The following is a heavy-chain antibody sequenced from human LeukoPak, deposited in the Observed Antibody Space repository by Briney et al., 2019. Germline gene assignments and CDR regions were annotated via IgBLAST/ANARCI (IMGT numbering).Heavy chain of an antibody. CDR2: IGPTGSDR. J-gene: IGHJ4*02. CDR3: ATETNGRHYDY. D-gene: IGHD1-14*01. Sequence: NPGGSLRLSCTASGRTFSTSGFNWVRQAAGKGLEWVASIGPTGSDRYHADSIKGRFTISRDNANNFLYLQMNSLRAEDTAVYYCATETNGRHYDYWGQGTLLTVSS. CDR1: GRTFSTSG. V-gene: IGHV3-21*06.